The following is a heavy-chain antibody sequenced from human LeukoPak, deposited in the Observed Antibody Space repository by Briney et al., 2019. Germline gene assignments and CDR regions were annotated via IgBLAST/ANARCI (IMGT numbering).Heavy chain of an antibody. Sequence: PGESLKISCKGSGYSFTSYWIGWVRQMPGKGLEWMGIIYPGDSDTRYSPSFQGQVTISADKSISTAYLQWSSLKASDTAMYYCATVYSSSWYGDAFDIWGQGTMVTVSS. V-gene: IGHV5-51*01. CDR1: GYSFTSYW. CDR2: IYPGDSDT. D-gene: IGHD6-13*01. CDR3: ATVYSSSWYGDAFDI. J-gene: IGHJ3*02.